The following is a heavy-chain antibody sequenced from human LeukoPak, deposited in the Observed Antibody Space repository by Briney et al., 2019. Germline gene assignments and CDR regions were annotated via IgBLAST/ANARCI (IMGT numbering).Heavy chain of an antibody. V-gene: IGHV4-34*01. CDR3: ARVGLPSRMLDY. CDR1: GGSFSGYY. Sequence: SETLSLTCAVYGGSFSGYYWSWIRQPPGKGLEWIREISHSGSTTYNPSLKRRVTISVDTSKNQFSLKLSSVTAADTAVYYCARVGLPSRMLDYWGQGTLVTVSS. CDR2: ISHSGST. D-gene: IGHD3/OR15-3a*01. J-gene: IGHJ4*02.